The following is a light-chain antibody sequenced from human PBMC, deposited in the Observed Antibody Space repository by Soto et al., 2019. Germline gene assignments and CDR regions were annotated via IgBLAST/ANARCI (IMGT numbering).Light chain of an antibody. J-gene: IGKJ1*01. CDR1: QIISSW. CDR3: QRYNSFWT. CDR2: DAS. Sequence: NQMTHSASPLAASVGDGAATACRASQIISSWLAWYQQQPGKATQLLIYDASSLGRGVSSCFGSSASGTEFALTISSLQPDVFATYYWQRYNSFWTFGQGTKVDI. V-gene: IGKV1-5*01.